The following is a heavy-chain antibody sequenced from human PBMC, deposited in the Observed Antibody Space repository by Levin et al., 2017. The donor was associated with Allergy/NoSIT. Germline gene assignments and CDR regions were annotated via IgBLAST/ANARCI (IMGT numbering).Heavy chain of an antibody. V-gene: IGHV4-61*01. CDR1: GGSVDRGSYY. Sequence: SETLSLTCAVSGGSVDRGSYYWSWIRQPPGKGLEWIGYVYYSGRTNYNPSLKSRVTISVDTSKNHFSLNLTSVTAADTAVYYGERESDNGHQRTVFDFWGQGTLVTVSS. J-gene: IGHJ4*02. CDR3: ERESDNGHQRTVFDF. D-gene: IGHD1-1*01. CDR2: VYYSGRT.